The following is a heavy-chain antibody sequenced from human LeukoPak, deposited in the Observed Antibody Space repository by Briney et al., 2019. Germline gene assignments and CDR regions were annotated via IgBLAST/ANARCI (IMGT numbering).Heavy chain of an antibody. J-gene: IGHJ6*02. V-gene: IGHV3-13*01. D-gene: IGHD2-2*01. CDR3: ARAPSSAAYYYGMDV. CDR1: GFTFSSYD. CDR2: IGVAGDT. Sequence: GSLRLSCAASGFTFSSYDMHWVRQDTGKGLEWVSGIGVAGDTYYPGSVKGRFTISRENAKNSLYLQMNSLTAGDTAVYYCARAPSSAAYYYGMDVWGQGTTVSVSS.